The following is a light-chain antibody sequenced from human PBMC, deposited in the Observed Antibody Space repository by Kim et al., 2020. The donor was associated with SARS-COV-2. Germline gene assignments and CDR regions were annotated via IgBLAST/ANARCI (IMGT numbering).Light chain of an antibody. V-gene: IGKV3-15*01. CDR3: QQCNDWPRS. CDR2: GAS. CDR1: RSVNNN. Sequence: EIVMTQSPATLSVSPGDRATLSCRASRSVNNNLAWYQQKPGQAPRLVIYGASIRATGVQARFSGSGSGTEFTLTISSLQSEDFALYYCQQCNDWPRSFGQGTKVDIK. J-gene: IGKJ2*01.